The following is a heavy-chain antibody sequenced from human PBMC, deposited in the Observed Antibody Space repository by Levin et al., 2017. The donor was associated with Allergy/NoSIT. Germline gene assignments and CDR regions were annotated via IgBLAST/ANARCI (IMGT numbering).Heavy chain of an antibody. J-gene: IGHJ5*02. CDR1: GGSISSYY. V-gene: IGHV4-4*08. D-gene: IGHD6-13*01. CDR3: ARDGSWYGRWFDP. CDR2: IHYSGST. Sequence: SETLSLTCTVSGGSISSYYWSWIRQPPGKGLEWIGYIHYSGSTNYNPSPKSRVTISVDTSKNQFSLKLSTVTAADTAVYYCARDGSWYGRWFDPWGQGTLVTVSS.